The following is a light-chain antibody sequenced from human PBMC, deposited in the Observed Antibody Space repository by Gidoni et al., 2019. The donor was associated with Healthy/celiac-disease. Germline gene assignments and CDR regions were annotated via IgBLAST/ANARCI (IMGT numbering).Light chain of an antibody. J-gene: IGKJ2*01. CDR2: AAS. CDR1: QSISSY. Sequence: DIQLTQSPSSLSASVGDRVTITCRASQSISSYFNWYQQKPGKAPKLLIYAASSLQSCVPSRFSGSGSGTDFTLTISSLQPEDFATYYCQQSYSTPYTFGQXTKLEIK. V-gene: IGKV1-39*01. CDR3: QQSYSTPYT.